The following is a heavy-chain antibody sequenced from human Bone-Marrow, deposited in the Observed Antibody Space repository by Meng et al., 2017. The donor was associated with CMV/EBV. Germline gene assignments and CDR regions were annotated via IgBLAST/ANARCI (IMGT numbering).Heavy chain of an antibody. D-gene: IGHD2-15*01. CDR2: MNPNSGNT. Sequence: YTFTRYDINWVRQATGQGLEWMGWMNPNSGNTGYAQKFQGRVTMTRNTSISTAYMELSSLRSEDTAVYYCARGSYCSGGSCYWGADYWGQGTLVTVSS. CDR1: YTFTRYD. V-gene: IGHV1-8*01. J-gene: IGHJ4*02. CDR3: ARGSYCSGGSCYWGADY.